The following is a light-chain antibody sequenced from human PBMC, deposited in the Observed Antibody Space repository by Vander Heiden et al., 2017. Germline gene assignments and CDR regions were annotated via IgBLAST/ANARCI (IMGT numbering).Light chain of an antibody. CDR3: ATWDDSLSSWV. J-gene: IGLJ3*02. CDR1: TTNIENNY. V-gene: IGLV1-47*01. CDR2: RDN. Sequence: QSVLTQPPSTFATPGQRVTFSCSGSTTNIENNYVYWYQKFPGTAPKIVIYRDNQRPSGISDRFSGSKSGTSASLAISGLRSEDEADYYCATWDDSLSSWVFGGGTGLTVL.